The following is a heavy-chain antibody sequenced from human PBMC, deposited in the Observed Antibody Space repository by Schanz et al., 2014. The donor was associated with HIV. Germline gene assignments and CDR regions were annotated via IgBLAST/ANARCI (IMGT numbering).Heavy chain of an antibody. CDR1: GFTLSSYW. V-gene: IGHV3-7*01. J-gene: IGHJ6*02. CDR2: IKQDGSEK. CDR3: ARDGRDYYYGMDV. Sequence: EVQLVESGGGLVQPGGSLRLSCAVSGFTLSSYWMNWVRQAPGKGLEWVANIKQDGSEKHYVDSVKGRLTISRDNAKNSLYLQMNSLRAEDTAVYYCARDGRDYYYGMDVWGQGTTVTVSS.